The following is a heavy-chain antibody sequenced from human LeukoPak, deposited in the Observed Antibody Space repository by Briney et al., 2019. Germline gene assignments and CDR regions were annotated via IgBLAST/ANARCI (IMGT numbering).Heavy chain of an antibody. CDR2: INPSGGST. Sequence: ASVKVSFKAFGYSLTKYYVHWVRQAPGQGVEWMGEINPSGGSTSYAQKFQGRITVTRDTYTNTLYMDLSSLRSEDTATYYCARGAPTTRIGAGRFDYWGQGSLLTVAS. CDR1: GYSLTKYY. CDR3: ARGAPTTRIGAGRFDY. J-gene: IGHJ4*02. V-gene: IGHV1-46*01. D-gene: IGHD5-12*01.